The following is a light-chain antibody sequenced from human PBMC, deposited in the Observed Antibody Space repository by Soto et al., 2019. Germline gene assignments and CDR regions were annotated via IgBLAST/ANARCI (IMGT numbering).Light chain of an antibody. J-gene: IGKJ4*01. CDR2: DAS. Sequence: VGVTKWPAKVPLCPGERATLSCRASQSVSSYLAWYQQKPCQAPRLIVYDASNRATGITARFSGSGSGIDFTLAISILEPEDFAVLYSQLGRKWPLTFSGGTKVDIK. CDR3: QLGRKWPLT. V-gene: IGKV3-11*01. CDR1: QSVSSY.